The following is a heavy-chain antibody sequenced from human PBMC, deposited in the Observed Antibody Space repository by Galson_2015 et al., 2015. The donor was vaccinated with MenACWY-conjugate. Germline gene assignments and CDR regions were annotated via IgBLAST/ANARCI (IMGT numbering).Heavy chain of an antibody. V-gene: IGHV3-7*03. CDR2: IKKDGSEK. CDR3: ARGHYGMDV. Sequence: SLRLSCAASGFTFRNYWMTWVRQAPGMGLEWEASIKKDGSEKYYVDSVKGRFTISRDNAKNSMYLEMNSLRVEDTAVYSCARGHYGMDVWGQGTPVTASS. CDR1: GFTFRNYW. J-gene: IGHJ6*02.